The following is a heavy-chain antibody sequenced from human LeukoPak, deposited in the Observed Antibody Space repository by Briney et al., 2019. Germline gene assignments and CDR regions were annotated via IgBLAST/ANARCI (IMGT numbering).Heavy chain of an antibody. D-gene: IGHD7-27*01. Sequence: SETLSLTCTVSGGSISSYYWSWIRQPPGKGLEWIGYIYYSGSTNYSPSLRGRVTISKDTSRNQFSLKLSSVTAADTAVYYCVRDLGNWDIDYWGQGILVTVSS. J-gene: IGHJ4*02. CDR2: IYYSGST. CDR3: VRDLGNWDIDY. CDR1: GGSISSYY. V-gene: IGHV4-59*12.